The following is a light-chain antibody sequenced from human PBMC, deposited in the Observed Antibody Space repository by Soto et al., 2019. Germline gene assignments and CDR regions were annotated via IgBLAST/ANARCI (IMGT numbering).Light chain of an antibody. Sequence: DIQMTQSPSSLSASLGDRVTITCRASQGIGVYLAWFQQKPGKVPRLLIYAASALQSGVPSRFSGCGSGTDFTLTINSLQPEDVATYYCQKYNSAPLTFGGGTKVEIK. CDR2: AAS. J-gene: IGKJ4*01. V-gene: IGKV1-27*01. CDR3: QKYNSAPLT. CDR1: QGIGVY.